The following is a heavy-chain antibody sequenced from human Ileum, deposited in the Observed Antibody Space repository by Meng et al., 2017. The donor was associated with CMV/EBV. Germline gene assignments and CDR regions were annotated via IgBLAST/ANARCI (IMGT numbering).Heavy chain of an antibody. V-gene: IGHV3-33*06. CDR1: GFTFSSYG. J-gene: IGHJ4*02. Sequence: GGSLRLSCAASGFTFSSYGMHWVRQAPGKGLEWVAVIWYDGSYKYYVDSVEGRFTISRDNSKNTLYLQMNSLRAEDTAVYYCAKDFWRGYYQGYFDYWGQGTLVTVSS. D-gene: IGHD3-3*01. CDR2: IWYDGSYK. CDR3: AKDFWRGYYQGYFDY.